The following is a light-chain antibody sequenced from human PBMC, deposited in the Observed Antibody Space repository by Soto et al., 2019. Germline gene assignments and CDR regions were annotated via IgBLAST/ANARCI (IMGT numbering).Light chain of an antibody. Sequence: QSALTQPPSASGSPGQSVTISCTGTSSDIGGYNSVSWYQQHPGKAPRLMIYEVNKRPSGVPDRFSGSKSGYTASLTVSGLQTEDEATYYCCSYAGSYTWVFGGGTKVTVL. V-gene: IGLV2-8*01. CDR2: EVN. J-gene: IGLJ3*02. CDR3: CSYAGSYTWV. CDR1: SSDIGGYNS.